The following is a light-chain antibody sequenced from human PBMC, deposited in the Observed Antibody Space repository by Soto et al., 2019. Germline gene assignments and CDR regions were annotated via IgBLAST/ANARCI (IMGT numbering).Light chain of an antibody. Sequence: QPVLTQPASVSGSPGQSITISCTGTSSDVGSYNLVSWYQQHPGKAPKLMIYEVSKRPSGVSNRFSGSKSGNTASLTISGLQAEDEADYYCCSYAGSRDVFGGGTQLTVL. J-gene: IGLJ3*02. CDR2: EVS. V-gene: IGLV2-23*02. CDR1: SSDVGSYNL. CDR3: CSYAGSRDV.